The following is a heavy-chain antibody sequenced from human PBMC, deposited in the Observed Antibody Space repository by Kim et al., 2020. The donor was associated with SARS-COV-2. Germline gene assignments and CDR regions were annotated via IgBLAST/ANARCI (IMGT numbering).Heavy chain of an antibody. J-gene: IGHJ6*02. V-gene: IGHV3-49*04. Sequence: GGSLRLSCTASGFTFGDYAMSWVRQAPGKGLEWVGFIRSKAYGGTTEYAASVKGRFTISRDDSKSIAYLQMNSLKTEDTAVYYCTSWTVFAGGFIGSQLLGYGMDVWGQGTTVTVSS. CDR2: IRSKAYGGTT. CDR3: TSWTVFAGGFIGSQLLGYGMDV. D-gene: IGHD2-2*01. CDR1: GFTFGDYA.